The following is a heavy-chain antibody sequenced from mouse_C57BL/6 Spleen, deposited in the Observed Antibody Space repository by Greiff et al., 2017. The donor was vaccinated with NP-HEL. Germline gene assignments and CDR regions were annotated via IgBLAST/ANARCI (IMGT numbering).Heavy chain of an antibody. Sequence: SGAELVRPGASVTLSCKASGYTFTDYEMHWVKQTPVHGLEWIGAIDPETGGTAYNQKFKGKAILTADKSSSTAYMELRSLTSEDSAVYYCTREETGTGGDYWGQGTTLTVSS. D-gene: IGHD4-1*01. J-gene: IGHJ2*01. CDR3: TREETGTGGDY. CDR2: IDPETGGT. V-gene: IGHV1-15*01. CDR1: GYTFTDYE.